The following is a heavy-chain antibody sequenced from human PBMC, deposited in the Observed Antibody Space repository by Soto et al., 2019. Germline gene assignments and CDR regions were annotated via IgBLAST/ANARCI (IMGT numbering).Heavy chain of an antibody. CDR3: AKGGYYYWYSGMDG. Sequence: ASVKVSCKASGYTFTSYAMHWVRQAPGQRLEWMGWINAGNGNTKYSQKCQGRVTITRDTSASTAYMELSSLRSEDTAVYYCAKGGYYYWYSGMDGWGQGSTVTVCS. CDR2: INAGNGNT. V-gene: IGHV1-3*01. J-gene: IGHJ6*02. D-gene: IGHD2-15*01. CDR1: GYTFTSYA.